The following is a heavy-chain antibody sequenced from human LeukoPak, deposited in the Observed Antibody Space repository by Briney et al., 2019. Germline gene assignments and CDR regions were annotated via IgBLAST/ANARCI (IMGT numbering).Heavy chain of an antibody. Sequence: ASVKVSCKASGHTFTNYYINWVRQAPGQGLEWMGIINASASGGSTSYAQKFQGRVIMTRDTSTSTVYMELSSLRSEDTAVYYCASMYYDSSGPTAPEYWGQGTLVTVSS. CDR1: GHTFTNYY. D-gene: IGHD3-22*01. J-gene: IGHJ4*02. V-gene: IGHV1-46*01. CDR3: ASMYYDSSGPTAPEY. CDR2: INASASGGST.